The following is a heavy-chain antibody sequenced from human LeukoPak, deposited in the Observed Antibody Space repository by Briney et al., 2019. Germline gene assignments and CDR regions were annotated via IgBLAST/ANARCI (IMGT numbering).Heavy chain of an antibody. J-gene: IGHJ4*02. CDR2: ISNHNGNT. D-gene: IGHD1-1*01. Sequence: GTSVKVSCKTSGFTFSAYGIAWVQQAPGQGPEWMGWISNHNGNTNYAQKFQGRISVTTETSTGTAFLEVRDLKSDDTAVYYCARGVAMGTTYYSDSWGRGTQVTVAS. CDR3: ARGVAMGTTYYSDS. V-gene: IGHV1-18*01. CDR1: GFTFSAYG.